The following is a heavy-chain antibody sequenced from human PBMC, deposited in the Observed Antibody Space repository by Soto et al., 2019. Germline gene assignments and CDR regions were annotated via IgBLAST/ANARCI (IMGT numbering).Heavy chain of an antibody. CDR1: GGTFSSYA. J-gene: IGHJ5*02. CDR2: IIPIFGTA. V-gene: IGHV1-69*13. Sequence: SVKVSCKASGGTFSSYAISWVRQAPGQGLEWMGGIIPIFGTANYAQKFQGRVTITADESTSTAYMELSSLRSEDTAVYYCARAPLYYDFWSGSPFDPWGQGTLVTVSS. CDR3: ARAPLYYDFWSGSPFDP. D-gene: IGHD3-3*01.